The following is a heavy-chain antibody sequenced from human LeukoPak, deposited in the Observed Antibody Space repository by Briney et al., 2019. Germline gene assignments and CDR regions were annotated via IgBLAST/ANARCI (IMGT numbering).Heavy chain of an antibody. D-gene: IGHD2-8*01. CDR2: ISWNSGGI. V-gene: IGHV3-9*01. CDR1: GFTFSSYA. Sequence: PGGSLRLSCAASGFTFSSYAMSWVRQAPGKGLEWVSGISWNSGGIGYADSVKGRFTISRDNAKNSLYLQMDSLEAEDTALYYCVKDSGLGYCPNGVCYTRYFQHWGQGTLVAVSS. J-gene: IGHJ1*01. CDR3: VKDSGLGYCPNGVCYTRYFQH.